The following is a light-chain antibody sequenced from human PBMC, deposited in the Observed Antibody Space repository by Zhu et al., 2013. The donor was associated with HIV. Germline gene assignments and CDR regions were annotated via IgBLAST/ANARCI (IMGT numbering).Light chain of an antibody. CDR1: NFDADDFNY. CDR3: CSFSSSGTLVV. CDR2: HVT. J-gene: IGLJ2*01. Sequence: QSALTQPASMSGSPGQSITISCTATNFDADDFNYVSWYQQFPGKAPQLIIYHVTNRPSGVSNRFFGSKSGNTASLTISGLQPDDEADYHCCSFSSSGTLVVFGGGTTLTVL. V-gene: IGLV2-14*03.